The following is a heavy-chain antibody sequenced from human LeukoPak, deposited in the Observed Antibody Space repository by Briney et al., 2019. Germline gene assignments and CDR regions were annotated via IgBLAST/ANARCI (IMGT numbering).Heavy chain of an antibody. J-gene: IGHJ4*02. D-gene: IGHD2-8*01. V-gene: IGHV3-30*04. CDR3: ARDLGV. CDR2: ISYDGSNK. Sequence: GGSLRLSCAASGFTFSSYAMHWVRQAPGKGLEWVAVISYDGSNKYYADSVKGRSTISRDNSKNTLYLQMNSLRAEDTAVYYCARDLGVWGQGTLVTVSS. CDR1: GFTFSSYA.